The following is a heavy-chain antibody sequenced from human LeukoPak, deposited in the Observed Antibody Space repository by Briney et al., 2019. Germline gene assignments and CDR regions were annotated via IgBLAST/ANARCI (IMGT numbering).Heavy chain of an antibody. V-gene: IGHV1-2*02. Sequence: ASVKVSCKTSGYTFTEYYIQWVRQAPGQGLEWMGRLNPNSGGTEFARKFQSRVTMTRDTPISTAYMELSSLRSEDTAVYYCARSPRDILSYYFDYWGQGTLVTVSS. D-gene: IGHD3-9*01. J-gene: IGHJ4*02. CDR3: ARSPRDILSYYFDY. CDR2: LNPNSGGT. CDR1: GYTFTEYY.